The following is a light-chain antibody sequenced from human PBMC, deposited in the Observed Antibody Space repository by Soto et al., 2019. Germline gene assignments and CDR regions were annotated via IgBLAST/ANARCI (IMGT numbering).Light chain of an antibody. V-gene: IGKV1-5*03. CDR1: ESISRW. CDR3: QQHNSFSIT. CDR2: KAS. Sequence: DIQMTQSPSTLSSSVGDRVTLTCRASESISRWLAWYKQKPGKAPKLLSYKASSLESGVPSRFRGSGSGTEFTLTINSLKADDFETYYCQQHNSFSITFGQGTRLEIK. J-gene: IGKJ5*01.